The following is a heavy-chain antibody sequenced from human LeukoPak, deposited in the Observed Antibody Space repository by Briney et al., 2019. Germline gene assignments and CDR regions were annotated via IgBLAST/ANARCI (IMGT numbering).Heavy chain of an antibody. D-gene: IGHD3-16*01. CDR1: GGSIGSGDFY. J-gene: IGHJ3*02. Sequence: KPSQTLSLTCSVSGGSIGSGDFYWSWIRQPPGKGLEWIGYIYNSGSTFYNPSLKSRVTISVDTSKNQFSLKLSSVTAADTAVYYCARGISPYLGYDSIWGQGTMVTVSS. CDR3: ARGISPYLGYDSI. CDR2: IYNSGST. V-gene: IGHV4-30-4*01.